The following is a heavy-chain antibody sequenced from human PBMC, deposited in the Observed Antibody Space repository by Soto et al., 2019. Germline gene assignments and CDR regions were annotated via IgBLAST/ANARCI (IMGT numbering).Heavy chain of an antibody. Sequence: QVQLQESGPGLVKPSETLSLTCTVSGGPISSYYWSWIRQPPGKGLEWIGYIYYSGSTNYNPSLTRRVTISVGTSNNPFSLALSSVAAADTAVYYRASNVVVVAARTFAFDIWGQGTMVTVSS. CDR2: IYYSGST. J-gene: IGHJ3*02. CDR1: GGPISSYY. V-gene: IGHV4-59*08. D-gene: IGHD2-15*01. CDR3: ASNVVVVAARTFAFDI.